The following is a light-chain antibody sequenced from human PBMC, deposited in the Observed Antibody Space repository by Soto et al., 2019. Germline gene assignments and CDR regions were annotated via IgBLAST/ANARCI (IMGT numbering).Light chain of an antibody. V-gene: IGKV3-20*01. J-gene: IGKJ5*01. Sequence: IVLTQSPDTLSFSPGERATLSCRASQSVGTRLAWYQHKTGQAPSLLMSGASSRATGIPDRFSGSGSEKDFTLKISRLEPEDFAMYYCQHYKVGQPIALGRGTRLEIK. CDR3: QHYKVGQPIA. CDR2: GAS. CDR1: QSVGTR.